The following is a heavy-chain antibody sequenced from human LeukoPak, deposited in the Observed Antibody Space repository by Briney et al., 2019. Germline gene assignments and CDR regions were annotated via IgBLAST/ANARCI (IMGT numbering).Heavy chain of an antibody. CDR3: ARDWSVGIRDDY. Sequence: ASVKVSCKASGYTFTGYYIHWVRQAPGQGLEWMGWIYPNSGGTNYARKFRGRVTMTGDTSITTAYMELSRLRSDDTAVYYCARDWSVGIRDDYWGQGTLVTVSS. V-gene: IGHV1-2*02. D-gene: IGHD3-3*01. CDR2: IYPNSGGT. CDR1: GYTFTGYY. J-gene: IGHJ4*02.